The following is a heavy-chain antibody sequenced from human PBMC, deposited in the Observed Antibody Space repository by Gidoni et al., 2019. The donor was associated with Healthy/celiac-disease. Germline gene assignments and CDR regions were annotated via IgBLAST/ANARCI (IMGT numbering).Heavy chain of an antibody. J-gene: IGHJ4*02. D-gene: IGHD2-21*02. V-gene: IGHV4-34*01. CDR3: ARMRKNGGNSGADY. Sequence: NYNPSLKSRVTISVDTSKNQFSLKLSSVTAADTAVYYCARMRKNGGNSGADYWGQGTLVTVSS.